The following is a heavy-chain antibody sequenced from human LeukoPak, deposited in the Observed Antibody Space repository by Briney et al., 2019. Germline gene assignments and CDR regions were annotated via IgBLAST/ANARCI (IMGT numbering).Heavy chain of an antibody. V-gene: IGHV4-59*08. CDR3: ARSSPHYAALDY. Sequence: SETLSLTCTVSGDSISTYYWSWIRQPPGKGLEWIGYIYYRVTSDYNPSLKSRVTMSVDMSTRQISLKLSSVTAADTAVYYCARSSPHYAALDYWGQGTLVTVSS. D-gene: IGHD4-17*01. J-gene: IGHJ4*02. CDR2: IYYRVTS. CDR1: GDSISTYY.